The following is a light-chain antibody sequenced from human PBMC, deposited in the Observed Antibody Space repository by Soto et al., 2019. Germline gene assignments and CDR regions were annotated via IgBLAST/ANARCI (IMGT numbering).Light chain of an antibody. CDR1: QSVGSN. Sequence: EIVMTQSPATLSVSPGERATLSCRASQSVGSNVAWYQQKPGQAPRLLIYGASSRATGIPARVSGSGSGTDFTLTISSLEPEDFAVYYCQQRSNWPRGTFGPGTKVDIK. J-gene: IGKJ3*01. CDR3: QQRSNWPRGT. CDR2: GAS. V-gene: IGKV3-11*01.